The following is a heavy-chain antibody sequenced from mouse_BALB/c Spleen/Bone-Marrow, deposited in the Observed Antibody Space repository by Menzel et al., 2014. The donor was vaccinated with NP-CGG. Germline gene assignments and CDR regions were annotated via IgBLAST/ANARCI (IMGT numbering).Heavy chain of an antibody. V-gene: IGHV1-14*01. D-gene: IGHD3-1*01. CDR2: FNPYNDGT. CDR3: TRGATPDH. CDR1: GYTFTSYV. J-gene: IGHJ2*01. Sequence: EVKVVESGPEPVQPGASVKMSCKASGYTFTSYVMHWVKQKPGQGLEWIGYFNPYNDGTKYNEKFKGKATLTSDKSSSTAYMELSSLTSEDSAVYYCTRGATPDHWGQGTTLTVSS.